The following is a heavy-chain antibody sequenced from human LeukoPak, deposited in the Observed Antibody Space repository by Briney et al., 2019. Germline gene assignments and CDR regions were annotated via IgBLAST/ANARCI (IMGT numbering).Heavy chain of an antibody. CDR2: MHYGGRT. CDR1: GGSIGGGGFF. CDR3: ARDRPFEFWSGPVGWFDP. V-gene: IGHV4-31*03. D-gene: IGHD3-3*01. Sequence: PSQTLSLTCTVSGGSIGGGGFFWSWIRQNPGQGLEWLGCMHYGGRTYYNPSLKSRVIMSADTSKNQFSLKLSSVTAADTAVYYCARDRPFEFWSGPVGWFDPWGQGTLVTVSS. J-gene: IGHJ5*02.